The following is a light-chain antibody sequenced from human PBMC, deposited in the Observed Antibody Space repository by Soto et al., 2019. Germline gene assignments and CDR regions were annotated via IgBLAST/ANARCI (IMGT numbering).Light chain of an antibody. Sequence: DIQMTQTPATLSAFAGDRVTVTCRASQSVSSWVAWYQEKPGRGPKLLIYDASTWQSGVPSRFIGSGSGTEFTLTITSRQPDDFATYYCQHYNTYSPGTFGQGTRVEV. CDR1: QSVSSW. V-gene: IGKV1-5*01. CDR2: DAS. J-gene: IGKJ1*01. CDR3: QHYNTYSPGT.